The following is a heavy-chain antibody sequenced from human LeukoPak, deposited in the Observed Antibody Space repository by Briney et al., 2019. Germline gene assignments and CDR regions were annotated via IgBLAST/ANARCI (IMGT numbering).Heavy chain of an antibody. J-gene: IGHJ4*02. D-gene: IGHD5-12*01. Sequence: SETLSLTCAVYGGSFSGYYWSWIRQPPGKGLEWIGEINHSGSTNYNPSLKSRVTISVDTSKNQFSLKLSSVTAADTAVYYCARKKYSGYDCDYWGKGTLVTVSS. V-gene: IGHV4-34*01. CDR3: ARKKYSGYDCDY. CDR2: INHSGST. CDR1: GGSFSGYY.